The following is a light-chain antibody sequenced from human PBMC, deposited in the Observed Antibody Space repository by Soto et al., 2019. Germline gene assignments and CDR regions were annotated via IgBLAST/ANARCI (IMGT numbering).Light chain of an antibody. Sequence: EIVMTQSPATLSVSPGERATLSCRASQSVRNTLAWFQQKPGQPPRLLIYDTSTRATGIPARFSGSGSGTEFTLTITSLQSEDFAVYYCQQYSTWLWTFGQGTKVEI. CDR3: QQYSTWLWT. CDR2: DTS. CDR1: QSVRNT. J-gene: IGKJ1*01. V-gene: IGKV3-15*01.